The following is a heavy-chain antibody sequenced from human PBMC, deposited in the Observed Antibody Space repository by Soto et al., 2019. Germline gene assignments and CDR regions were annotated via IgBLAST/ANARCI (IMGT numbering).Heavy chain of an antibody. CDR1: GCSISSYY. J-gene: IGHJ6*02. Sequence: QVPLPESGPGLVKPSETLSLTCTVSGCSISSYYWSWIRQPPGKGLEWIGYIYYSGSTNYNPSLKSRVTISVDTSKNQFSLKLSSVTAADTAVYYCARARIPVYGMDVWGQGTTVTVSS. CDR3: ARARIPVYGMDV. D-gene: IGHD2-21*01. V-gene: IGHV4-59*01. CDR2: IYYSGST.